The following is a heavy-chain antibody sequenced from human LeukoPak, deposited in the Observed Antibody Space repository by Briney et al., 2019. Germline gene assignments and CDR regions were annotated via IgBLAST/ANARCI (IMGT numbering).Heavy chain of an antibody. J-gene: IGHJ6*03. Sequence: SETLSLTCTVSTGSISSYIWSWVRQPPGKGLEWIGYIYSNGNTNYSPSLKSRVTISVDTSKKQFSVRLSSVTAADTAVYYCARLADFYYFYTDVWGKGTTVTVSS. CDR2: IYSNGNT. CDR3: ARLADFYYFYTDV. V-gene: IGHV4-4*09. CDR1: TGSISSYI.